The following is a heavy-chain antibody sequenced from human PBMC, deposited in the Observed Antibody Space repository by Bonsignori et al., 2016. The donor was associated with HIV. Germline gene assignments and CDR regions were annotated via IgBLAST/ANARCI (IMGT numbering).Heavy chain of an antibody. J-gene: IGHJ6*01. CDR2: INPKTGNT. CDR3: VRVSRLCSGTSWHYYDGMDV. V-gene: IGHV1-8*03. Sequence: QVQLVQSGAEVKKPGASVKVSCKASGYSFSTYDINWVRQATGQGLEWMGWINPKTGNTGLTQRFQDRVTITGDTSTSTVFMEMTSLRSDDTAVYYCVRVSRLCSGTSWHYYDGMDVWGQ. D-gene: IGHD3-10*02. CDR1: GYSFSTYD.